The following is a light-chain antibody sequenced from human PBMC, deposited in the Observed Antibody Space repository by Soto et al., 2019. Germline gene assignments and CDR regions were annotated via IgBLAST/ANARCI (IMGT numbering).Light chain of an antibody. Sequence: EIGMTQSAAALSVYPGERATLSCRASQTFTTSSLAWYQQKPGQAPRLLISGASNRATGIPDRFSGSGSGTDFTLTISRLEPEDFAVYYCQQYDRSPRTFGQGTKVDIK. J-gene: IGKJ1*01. CDR3: QQYDRSPRT. CDR1: QTFTTSS. V-gene: IGKV3-20*01. CDR2: GAS.